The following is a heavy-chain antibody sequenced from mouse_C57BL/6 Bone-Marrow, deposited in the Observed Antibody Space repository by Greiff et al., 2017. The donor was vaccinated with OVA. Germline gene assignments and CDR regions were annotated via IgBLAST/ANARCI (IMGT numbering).Heavy chain of an antibody. Sequence: VKQSCKASGYTFTSYWMQWVKQRPGQGLEWIGEIDPSDSYTNYNQKFKGKATLTVDTSSSTAYMQLSSLTSEDSAVYYCAREGYYGSYYFDYWGQGTTLTVSS. CDR1: GYTFTSYW. CDR2: IDPSDSYT. CDR3: AREGYYGSYYFDY. D-gene: IGHD1-2*01. J-gene: IGHJ2*01. V-gene: IGHV1-50*01.